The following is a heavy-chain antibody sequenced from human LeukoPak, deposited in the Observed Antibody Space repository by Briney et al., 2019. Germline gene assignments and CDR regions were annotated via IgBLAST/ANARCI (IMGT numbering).Heavy chain of an antibody. V-gene: IGHV3-23*01. CDR1: GFTFSSYA. Sequence: GGSLRLSCAASGFTFSSYAMSWVRQAPGKGLEWVSAISGSGGSTYYADSVKGRFTISRDNSKNTLYLQMNSLRAEDTAVYYCAKKIQFGELYYYYYGMDVWGKGTTVTVSS. CDR2: ISGSGGST. J-gene: IGHJ6*04. CDR3: AKKIQFGELYYYYYGMDV. D-gene: IGHD3-10*01.